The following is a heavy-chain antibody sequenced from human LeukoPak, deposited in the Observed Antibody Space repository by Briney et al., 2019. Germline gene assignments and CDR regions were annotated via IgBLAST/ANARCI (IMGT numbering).Heavy chain of an antibody. Sequence: GGSLRLSCAASGFTFDDYGISWVRQAPGKGLEWVSGINWNGGSTGYADSVKGRFTISRDNAKNSLYLQMNSLRAEDTALYYCAREQDIVVVPAFDYWGQGTLVTVSS. CDR3: AREQDIVVVPAFDY. CDR1: GFTFDDYG. J-gene: IGHJ4*02. V-gene: IGHV3-20*04. CDR2: INWNGGST. D-gene: IGHD2-2*01.